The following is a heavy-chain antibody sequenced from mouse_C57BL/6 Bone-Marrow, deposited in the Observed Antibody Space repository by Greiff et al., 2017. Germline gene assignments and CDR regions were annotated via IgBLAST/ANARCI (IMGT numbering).Heavy chain of an antibody. V-gene: IGHV1-69*01. CDR2: IDPSDSYT. D-gene: IGHD2-9*01. CDR1: GYTFTSYW. Sequence: VQLQQSGAELVMPGASVKLSCKASGYTFTSYWMHWVKQRPGQGLEWIGEIDPSDSYTNYNQKFKGKSTLTVDKSSSTAYMQLSSLTSEDSAVYYCARPTMVTWGQGTLVTVSA. J-gene: IGHJ3*01. CDR3: ARPTMVT.